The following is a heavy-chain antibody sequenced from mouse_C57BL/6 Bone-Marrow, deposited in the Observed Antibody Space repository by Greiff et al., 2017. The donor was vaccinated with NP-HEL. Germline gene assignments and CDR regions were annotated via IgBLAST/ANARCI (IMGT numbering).Heavy chain of an antibody. Sequence: VQLQQSGAELVRPGASVKLSCTVSGFNIKDDYMHWVKQRPEQGLEWIGWIDPENGDTEYASKFQGKATITADTSSNTAHLQRSSLTSEDTAVYYCTPGGSSPYAMDYWGQGTSVTVSS. CDR1: GFNIKDDY. CDR3: TPGGSSPYAMDY. D-gene: IGHD1-1*01. CDR2: IDPENGDT. J-gene: IGHJ4*01. V-gene: IGHV14-4*01.